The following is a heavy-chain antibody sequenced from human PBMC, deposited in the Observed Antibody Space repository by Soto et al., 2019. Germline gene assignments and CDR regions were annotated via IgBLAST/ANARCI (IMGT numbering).Heavy chain of an antibody. D-gene: IGHD4-17*01. Sequence: QVQLVQSGAEVKKPGASVKVSCKASGYTFTSYGISWVRQAPGQGLEWMGWISAYTGNTNYAQKLTGRVTMTTDTSTSTAYMELRSLRSDDTAVYYCARDIRTTVKGVEGHREVDYWGQGTLVTVSS. V-gene: IGHV1-18*01. CDR3: ARDIRTTVKGVEGHREVDY. CDR2: ISAYTGNT. J-gene: IGHJ4*02. CDR1: GYTFTSYG.